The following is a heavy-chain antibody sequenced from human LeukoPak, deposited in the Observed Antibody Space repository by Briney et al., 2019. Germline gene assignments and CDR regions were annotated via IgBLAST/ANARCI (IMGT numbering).Heavy chain of an antibody. CDR3: AREGYCGGDCQRWFAFDI. CDR1: GFTFSSYE. Sequence: GGSLRLSCAASGFTFSSYEMNWVRQAPGKGLEWVAVISYDGSNKYYADSVKGRFTISRDNSKNTLYLQMSSLRAEDTAVYYCAREGYCGGDCQRWFAFDIWGQGTMVTVSS. J-gene: IGHJ3*02. V-gene: IGHV3-30*04. D-gene: IGHD2-21*02. CDR2: ISYDGSNK.